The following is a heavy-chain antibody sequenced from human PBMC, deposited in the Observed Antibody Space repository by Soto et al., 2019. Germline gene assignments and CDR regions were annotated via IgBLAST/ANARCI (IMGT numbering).Heavy chain of an antibody. CDR1: GFTSSSYS. CDR2: IRNSNSTI. V-gene: IGHV3-48*01. J-gene: IGHJ4*02. CDR3: ARVTTVVTPGY. Sequence: EVQLVESGGGLVQPGGSLRPSCEASGFTSSSYSMNWVRQAPGKGLEWVSYIRNSNSTIYYADSVKARFTISRDNAKNSLYLQMNSLRAEDTAVYYCARVTTVVTPGYWGQGTLVTVSS. D-gene: IGHD4-17*01.